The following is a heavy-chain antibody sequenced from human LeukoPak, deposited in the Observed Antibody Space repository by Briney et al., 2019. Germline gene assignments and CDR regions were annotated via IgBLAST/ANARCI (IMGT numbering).Heavy chain of an antibody. Sequence: GGSLRLSCAASGFTFSSYGMHWVRQAPGKGLEWVAVISYDGSNKYYADSVKGRFTISRDNSKNTLYLQMNSLRAEDTAVYYCAKDSSSSWYYFDYWGQGTLVTVSS. D-gene: IGHD6-13*01. CDR3: AKDSSSSWYYFDY. J-gene: IGHJ4*02. CDR1: GFTFSSYG. CDR2: ISYDGSNK. V-gene: IGHV3-30*18.